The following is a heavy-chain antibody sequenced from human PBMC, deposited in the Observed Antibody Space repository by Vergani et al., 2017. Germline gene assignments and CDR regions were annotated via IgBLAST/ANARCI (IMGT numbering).Heavy chain of an antibody. D-gene: IGHD7-27*01. CDR2: INHSGST. CDR3: ATGAGPFDI. V-gene: IGHV4-34*01. CDR1: GGSFSGYY. J-gene: IGHJ4*02. Sequence: QVQLQQWGAGLLKPSETLSLTCAVYGGSFSGYYWSWIRQPPGKGLEWIGEINHSGSTNYNPSLKSRVTISMDTSQNQFSLELYSVTAADTAVYYCATGAGPFDIWGQGTLVTVSS.